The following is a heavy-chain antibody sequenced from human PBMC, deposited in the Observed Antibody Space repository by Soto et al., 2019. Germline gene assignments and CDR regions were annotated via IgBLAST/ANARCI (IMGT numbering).Heavy chain of an antibody. CDR3: ARAYSDAFDI. Sequence: QVQLVESGGGLVKPGGSLRLSCAASGFTFSDYYMTWIRQAPGKGLEWVSYISSSGAGVYYPDSVKGRFTISRDNAKNSLYLQMSSLRAEDTAVYYCARAYSDAFDIWGHGTMVTVSS. J-gene: IGHJ3*02. V-gene: IGHV3-11*01. CDR1: GFTFSDYY. CDR2: ISSSGAGV. D-gene: IGHD2-15*01.